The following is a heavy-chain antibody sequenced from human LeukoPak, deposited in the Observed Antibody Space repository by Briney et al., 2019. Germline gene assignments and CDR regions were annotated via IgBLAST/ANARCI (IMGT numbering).Heavy chain of an antibody. D-gene: IGHD3-22*01. Sequence: GESLKISCKASGYSLTSYWIGWVRQMPGKGLEWMGIMYPGDSDTRYSPSFQGQVTISADKSISTAYLQWSSLKASDTAMYYCARDYYDSSGYSRDAFDIWGQGTMVTVSS. CDR2: MYPGDSDT. V-gene: IGHV5-51*01. CDR1: GYSLTSYW. J-gene: IGHJ3*02. CDR3: ARDYYDSSGYSRDAFDI.